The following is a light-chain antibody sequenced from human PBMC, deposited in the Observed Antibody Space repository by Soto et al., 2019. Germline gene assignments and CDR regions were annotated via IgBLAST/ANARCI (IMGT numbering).Light chain of an antibody. J-gene: IGLJ2*01. V-gene: IGLV1-44*01. Sequence: QAVVTQPPSASGTPGQRVTISCSGSSSNIGSNTVNWYQQLPGTAPKLLIYSNNQRPSGVPDRFSGSKSGTSASLAISGLQSEEEADYYWAAWDDSLNGLVFGGGTKLTVL. CDR2: SNN. CDR3: AAWDDSLNGLV. CDR1: SSNIGSNT.